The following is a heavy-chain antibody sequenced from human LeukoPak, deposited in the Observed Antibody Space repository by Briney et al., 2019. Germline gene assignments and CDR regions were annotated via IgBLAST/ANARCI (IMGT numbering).Heavy chain of an antibody. CDR2: IYCSGST. Sequence: SETLSLTCTVSGGSISSGDYYWSWIRQPPGKGLEWIGYIYCSGSTYYNPSLKSRVTISVDTSKNQFSLKLSSVTAADTAVYYCARAIGVAPHDAFDIWGQGTMVTVSS. CDR3: ARAIGVAPHDAFDI. J-gene: IGHJ3*02. V-gene: IGHV4-30-4*01. CDR1: GGSISSGDYY. D-gene: IGHD6-13*01.